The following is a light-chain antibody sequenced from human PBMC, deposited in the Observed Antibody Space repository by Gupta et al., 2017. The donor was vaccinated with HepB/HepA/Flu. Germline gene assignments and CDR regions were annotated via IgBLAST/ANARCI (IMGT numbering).Light chain of an antibody. CDR2: DAS. CDR1: HNVTRS. J-gene: IGKJ4*01. V-gene: IGKV3-11*01. CDR3: QQLSDWPPLT. Sequence: EIVLTQSPATLSLSAGERATLSCRASHNVTRSLAWYQKKPGHPPRLLIYDASNRATGIPARFSGSGSGTDFTLTISYREPEDFVHYYCQQLSDWPPLTFGGGTKVEI.